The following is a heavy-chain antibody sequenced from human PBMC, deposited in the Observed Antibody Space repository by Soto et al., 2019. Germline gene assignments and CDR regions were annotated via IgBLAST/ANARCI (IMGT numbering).Heavy chain of an antibody. CDR3: AKNQERELPRVIDF. J-gene: IGHJ4*02. D-gene: IGHD1-7*01. V-gene: IGHV3-23*01. CDR1: GLTFSNYA. Sequence: GGSLRLSCATSGLTFSNYAMSWVRQAPGGGLEWVSSMSGSSSTTYYADSVRGRFTISRDRSKNTLYLQMSSLRAENTALHYCAKNQERELPRVIDFWGQGTLVTVSS. CDR2: MSGSSSTT.